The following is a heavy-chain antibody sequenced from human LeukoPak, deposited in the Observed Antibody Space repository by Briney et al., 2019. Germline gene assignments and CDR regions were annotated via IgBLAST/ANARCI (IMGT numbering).Heavy chain of an antibody. CDR2: IYYSGST. CDR3: ARDRDSSGWYYFDY. V-gene: IGHV4-31*03. Sequence: PSQTLSLTCTVSGGSISSGGYYWSWIRQHPGKGLEWIGYIYYSGSTHYNPSLKSRVTISVDTSKNQFSLKLSSVTAADTAVYYCARDRDSSGWYYFDYWGQGTLVTVSS. J-gene: IGHJ4*02. CDR1: GGSISSGGYY. D-gene: IGHD6-19*01.